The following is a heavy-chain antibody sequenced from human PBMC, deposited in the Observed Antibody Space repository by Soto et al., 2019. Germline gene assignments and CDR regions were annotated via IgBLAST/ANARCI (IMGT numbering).Heavy chain of an antibody. J-gene: IGHJ6*02. CDR1: GYTFTSYG. CDR2: ISAYNGNT. CDR3: ARDKNDFWSGWPPDV. D-gene: IGHD3-3*01. V-gene: IGHV1-18*04. Sequence: ASVKVSCKASGYTFTSYGISWVRQAPGQGLEWMGWISAYNGNTNYAQKLQGRVTMTTDTSTSTADMELRSLRSDDTAVYYCARDKNDFWSGWPPDVWGQGTTVTVSS.